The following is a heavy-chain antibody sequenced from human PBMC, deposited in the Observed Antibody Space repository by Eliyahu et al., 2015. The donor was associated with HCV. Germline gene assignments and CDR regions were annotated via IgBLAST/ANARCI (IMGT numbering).Heavy chain of an antibody. D-gene: IGHD3-22*01. CDR1: GFTFSSXX. CDR3: ARDRGEYYYDSSGRRFDY. Sequence: EVQLVESGGGLVKPGGSLXLSCAASGFTFSSXXRNWVRQAPGKGLGWVSSISSSSSYIYYADSVKGRFTISRDNAKNSLYLQMNSLRAEDTAVYYCARDRGEYYYDSSGRRFDYWGQGTLVTVSS. J-gene: IGHJ4*02. V-gene: IGHV3-21*01. CDR2: ISSSSSYI.